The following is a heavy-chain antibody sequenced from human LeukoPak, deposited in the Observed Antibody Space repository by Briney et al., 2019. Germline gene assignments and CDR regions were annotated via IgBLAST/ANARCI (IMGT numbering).Heavy chain of an antibody. D-gene: IGHD1-26*01. J-gene: IGHJ4*02. Sequence: GGSLRLSCAASGFTFSSYSMNWVRQAPGKGLEWVSYINSGGSAIYYADSVKGRFTISRDNAKNSLYLQMNSLRADDTAVYYCARGGSYVHYWGQGTLVTVSS. CDR3: ARGGSYVHY. V-gene: IGHV3-48*04. CDR1: GFTFSSYS. CDR2: INSGGSAI.